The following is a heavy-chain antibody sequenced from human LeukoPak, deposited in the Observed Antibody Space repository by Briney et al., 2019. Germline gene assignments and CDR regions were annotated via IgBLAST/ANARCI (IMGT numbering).Heavy chain of an antibody. J-gene: IGHJ6*02. V-gene: IGHV1-69*04. CDR2: IIPIFGIV. CDR3: ASLLNLAYCGGDCYSYYGMDV. CDR1: GGTFSSYA. D-gene: IGHD2-21*02. Sequence: GASVKVSCKTSGGTFSSYAINWVRQAPGQGLEWMGRIIPIFGIVNYAQKFQGRVTITADKSTSTAYMELSSLRSEDTAVYYCASLLNLAYCGGDCYSYYGMDVWGQGTTVTVSS.